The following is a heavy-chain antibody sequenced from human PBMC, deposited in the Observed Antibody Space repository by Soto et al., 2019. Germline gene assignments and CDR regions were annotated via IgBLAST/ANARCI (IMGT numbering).Heavy chain of an antibody. CDR2: IYPGDSDT. D-gene: IGHD3-9*01. CDR3: ARIFRFEQYYFDY. V-gene: IGHV5-51*01. J-gene: IGHJ4*02. CDR1: GYNFTSYW. Sequence: PGEPLKISCKGSGYNFTSYWIGWVRQMPGKGLEWMGIIYPGDSDTRYSPSFQGQVTISVDKSISTAYLQWSSLKASDTAMYYCARIFRFEQYYFDYWGQGTLFTVS.